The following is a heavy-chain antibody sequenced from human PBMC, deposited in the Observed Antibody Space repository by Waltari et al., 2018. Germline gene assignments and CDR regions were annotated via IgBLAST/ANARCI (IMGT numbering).Heavy chain of an antibody. J-gene: IGHJ4*02. Sequence: QVQLQESGPGLVKPSETLSLTCIVSGYSIRGDYLWGWIRQPPGKGLEWIGTVDHSGNTYYTPSFKTRVTISVDTSKNQFSLKLSSVTAADTAVYYCARVLVRGGNDYWGQGTLVTVSS. CDR3: ARVLVRGGNDY. CDR2: VDHSGNT. V-gene: IGHV4-38-2*02. CDR1: GYSIRGDYL. D-gene: IGHD2-15*01.